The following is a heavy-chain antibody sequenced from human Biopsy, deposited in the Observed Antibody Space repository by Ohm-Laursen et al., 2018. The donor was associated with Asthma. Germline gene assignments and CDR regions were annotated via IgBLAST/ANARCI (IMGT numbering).Heavy chain of an antibody. CDR3: ARGPNYHGSGRAPIGMDV. Sequence: SQTLSLTCSVSGYSISNGGYYWTWVRQRPGKGLEWIGNIYHRGNTKYNPSLKSRLSFSVDTSKNQFSLKLSSVTAADTAVYYCARGPNYHGSGRAPIGMDVWGQGTTVTVSS. CDR2: IYHRGNT. J-gene: IGHJ6*02. CDR1: GYSISNGGYY. D-gene: IGHD3-10*01. V-gene: IGHV4-31*03.